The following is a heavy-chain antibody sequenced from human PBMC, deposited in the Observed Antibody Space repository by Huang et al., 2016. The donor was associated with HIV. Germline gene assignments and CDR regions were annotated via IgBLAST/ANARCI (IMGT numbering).Heavy chain of an antibody. CDR3: ARASRGVFDY. D-gene: IGHD3-10*01. CDR2: INPNSGDT. CDR1: GYSFTCTAYS. Sequence: QVQLVQSGAEVKKHGASVKVSCKASGYSFTCTAYSMHWVRQAPGQGLEWMGWINPNSGDTNYAQNFQGRVTMTRDTSISTAYMELSSLRSDDTAVYYCARASRGVFDYWGQGTLVTVSS. V-gene: IGHV1-2*02. J-gene: IGHJ4*02.